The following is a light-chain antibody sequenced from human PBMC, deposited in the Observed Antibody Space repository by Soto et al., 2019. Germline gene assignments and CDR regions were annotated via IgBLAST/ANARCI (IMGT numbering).Light chain of an antibody. CDR3: QQYNSYSPT. CDR1: QDISSY. V-gene: IGKV1-33*01. CDR2: DAS. Sequence: DIQMTQSPSSLSASVGDRVTITCQASQDISSYLNWYPQKPGKAPKLLIYDASNLETGVPSRFSGSGSGTDFTFTISSLQPDDFATYYCQQYNSYSPTFGQGTKVDIK. J-gene: IGKJ1*01.